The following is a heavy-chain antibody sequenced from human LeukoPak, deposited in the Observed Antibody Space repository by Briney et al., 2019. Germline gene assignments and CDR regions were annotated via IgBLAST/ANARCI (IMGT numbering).Heavy chain of an antibody. J-gene: IGHJ4*02. Sequence: ASVKVSCKASGYTFTSYYMHWVRQAPGQGLGWMGIINPSGGSTSYAQKFQGRVTMTRDMSTSTVYMELSSLRSEDTAVYYCAREDCSGGSCYASFDYWGQGTLVTVSS. CDR3: AREDCSGGSCYASFDY. D-gene: IGHD2-15*01. CDR1: GYTFTSYY. V-gene: IGHV1-46*01. CDR2: INPSGGST.